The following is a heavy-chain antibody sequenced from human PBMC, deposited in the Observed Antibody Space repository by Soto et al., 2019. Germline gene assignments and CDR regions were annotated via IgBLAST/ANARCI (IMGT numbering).Heavy chain of an antibody. J-gene: IGHJ6*02. V-gene: IGHV4-61*05. D-gene: IGHD5-18*01. CDR1: GGSISCSSYY. CDR3: ARAPNTAMVGKVSYYYGMDV. CDR2: RYQRGST. Sequence: PETLSLTCTVSGGSISCSSYYWGWIRQQPGKGVDGMGERYQRGSTNYNQSLKSRVTISVDKSNNQFSLKLSSVSAADTAVYYCARAPNTAMVGKVSYYYGMDVWGQGTTVTVSS.